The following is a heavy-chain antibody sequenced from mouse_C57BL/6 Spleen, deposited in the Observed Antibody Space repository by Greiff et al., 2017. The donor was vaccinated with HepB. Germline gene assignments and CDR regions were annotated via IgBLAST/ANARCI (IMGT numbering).Heavy chain of an antibody. CDR1: GYTFTGYW. V-gene: IGHV1-9*01. CDR2: ILPGSGST. J-gene: IGHJ1*03. D-gene: IGHD1-1*01. Sequence: VQLVESGAELMKPGASVKLSCKATGYTFTGYWIEWVKQRPGHGLEWIGEILPGSGSTNYNEKFKGKATFTADTSSNTAYMQLSSLTTEDSAIYYCARSGDYYGSRHWYFDVWGTGTTVTVSS. CDR3: ARSGDYYGSRHWYFDV.